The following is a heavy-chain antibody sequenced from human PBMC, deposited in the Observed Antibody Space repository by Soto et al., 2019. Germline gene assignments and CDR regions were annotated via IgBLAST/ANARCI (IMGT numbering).Heavy chain of an antibody. V-gene: IGHV3-7*03. CDR1: GFTFSSYW. CDR2: IKQDGSEK. CDR3: ARDQSRDYYDSSGYHYFDY. D-gene: IGHD3-22*01. J-gene: IGHJ4*02. Sequence: GGSLRLSCAASGFTFSSYWMSWVRQAPGKGLEWVANIKQDGSEKYYVDSVKGRFTISRDNAKNSLYLQMNSLRAEDTAVYYCARDQSRDYYDSSGYHYFDYWGQGTLVTVSS.